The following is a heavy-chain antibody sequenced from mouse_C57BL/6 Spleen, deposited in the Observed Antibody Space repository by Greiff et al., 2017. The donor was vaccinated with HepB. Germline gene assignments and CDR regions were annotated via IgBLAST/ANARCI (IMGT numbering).Heavy chain of an antibody. CDR3: ARGGGSGYVGYYAMDD. V-gene: IGHV1-64*01. CDR1: GYTFTSYW. Sequence: QVQLQQPGAELVKPGASVKLSCKASGYTFTSYWMHWVKQRPGQGLEWIGMIHPNSGSTNYNEKFKSKATLTVDKSSSTAYMQRSSLTSEDSAVYYCARGGGSGYVGYYAMDDWGQGTSVTVSS. J-gene: IGHJ4*01. D-gene: IGHD3-2*02. CDR2: IHPNSGST.